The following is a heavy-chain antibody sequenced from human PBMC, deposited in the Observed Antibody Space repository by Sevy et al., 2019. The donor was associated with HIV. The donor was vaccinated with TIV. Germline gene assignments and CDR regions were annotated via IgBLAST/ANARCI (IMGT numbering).Heavy chain of an antibody. CDR2: IAYDGGNK. CDR1: GFSFNKYG. D-gene: IGHD1-26*01. J-gene: IGHJ4*02. Sequence: GGSLRLSCAASGFSFNKYGMHWVRQAPGEGLEWVAVIAYDGGNKYYTDSVKGRFTISRDNSKNTLYLQMNSLRAEDTAVYYCAKIPAGGSHLSYFDSWGQGTLVTVSS. V-gene: IGHV3-30*18. CDR3: AKIPAGGSHLSYFDS.